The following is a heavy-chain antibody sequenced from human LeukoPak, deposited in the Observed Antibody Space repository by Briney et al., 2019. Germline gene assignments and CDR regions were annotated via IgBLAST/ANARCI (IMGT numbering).Heavy chain of an antibody. V-gene: IGHV3-23*01. D-gene: IGHD6-19*01. CDR1: GFTFSSYA. CDR2: ISGSGGST. CDR3: AIDRYIGLAVAEFDY. J-gene: IGHJ4*02. Sequence: PGGSLRLSCAASGFTFSSYAMSWVRQAPGKGLEWVSAISGSGGSTYYADSVKGRFTISRDNSKNTLYLQMNSLRAEDTAEYYCAIDRYIGLAVAEFDYWGPGTLVTVSS.